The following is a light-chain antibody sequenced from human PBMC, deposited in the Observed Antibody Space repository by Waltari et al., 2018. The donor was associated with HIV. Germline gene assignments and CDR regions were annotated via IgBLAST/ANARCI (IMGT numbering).Light chain of an antibody. V-gene: IGKV3-20*01. J-gene: IGKJ2*01. Sequence: EIVLTQSTDTLSLSAGQRATLSCRASQSLSSKFLAWYQQRPGQAPRLLISGTSDRATGIPDRFSGSGSGTDFTLTISRLEPEDSAVYHCQQYDKSLTFGQGTKLEI. CDR2: GTS. CDR1: QSLSSKF. CDR3: QQYDKSLT.